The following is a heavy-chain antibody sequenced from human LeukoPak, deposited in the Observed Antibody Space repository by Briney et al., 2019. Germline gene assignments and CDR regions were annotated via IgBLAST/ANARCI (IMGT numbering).Heavy chain of an antibody. CDR2: IYYSGST. D-gene: IGHD2-21*02. V-gene: IGHV4-59*08. CDR1: GGSISSYY. J-gene: IGHJ5*02. Sequence: PSETLSLTCTVSGGSISSYYWSWIRQPPGKGLEWIGYIYYSGSTNYNPSLKSRVTISLDTSKNQFSLKLSSVTAADTAVYYCARAPPVVVTAKDWFDPWGQGTLVTVSS. CDR3: ARAPPVVVTAKDWFDP.